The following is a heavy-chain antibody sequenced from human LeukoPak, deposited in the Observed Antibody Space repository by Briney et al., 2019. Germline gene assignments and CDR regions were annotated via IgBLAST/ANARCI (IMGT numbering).Heavy chain of an antibody. V-gene: IGHV3-48*01. CDR1: GFTFSSYS. CDR2: ISSSSSTR. CDR3: AKDGGPSYDFWSGYQDYYYYYMDV. D-gene: IGHD3-3*01. Sequence: GGSLRLSCAASGFTFSSYSMNWVRQAPGKGLEGVSYISSSSSTRYYAASGKCQFTISRDNAKNPLYLQMNSLRAEDTALYYCAKDGGPSYDFWSGYQDYYYYYMDVWGKGTTVTVSS. J-gene: IGHJ6*03.